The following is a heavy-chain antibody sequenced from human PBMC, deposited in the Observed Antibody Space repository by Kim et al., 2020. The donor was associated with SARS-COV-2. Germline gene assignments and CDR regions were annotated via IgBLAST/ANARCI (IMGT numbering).Heavy chain of an antibody. V-gene: IGHV3-23*01. CDR3: AKGLNYYESSGYYDY. D-gene: IGHD3-22*01. Sequence: SVKGRFTSSRDKSKNTMYLKMNSLRDEDTAVYYCAKGLNYYESSGYYDYWGQGTLVTVSS. J-gene: IGHJ4*02.